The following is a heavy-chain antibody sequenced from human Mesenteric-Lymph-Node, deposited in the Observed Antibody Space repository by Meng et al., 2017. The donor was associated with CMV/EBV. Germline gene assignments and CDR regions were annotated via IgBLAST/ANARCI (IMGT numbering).Heavy chain of an antibody. CDR2: IYYSGST. CDR1: SGSISSYY. J-gene: IGHJ5*02. Sequence: SETLSLTCTVSSGSISSYYWTWIRQPPGKGLEWIGYIYYSGSTNYNPSLKSRVTISIDTSKNQFSLKLSSVTAADTAVYYCAGHQVVPTTPGYNWFDPWGQGTLVTVSS. V-gene: IGHV4-59*01. D-gene: IGHD2-2*01. CDR3: AGHQVVPTTPGYNWFDP.